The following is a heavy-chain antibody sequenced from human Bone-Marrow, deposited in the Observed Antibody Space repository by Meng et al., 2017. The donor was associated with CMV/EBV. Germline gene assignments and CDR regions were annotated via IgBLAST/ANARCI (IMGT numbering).Heavy chain of an antibody. Sequence: SQTLSLTCAVYGGSFSGYYWSWIRQPPGKGLEWIGEINHSGSTNYNPSLKSRVTISVDTSKNQFSLKLSSVTAADTAVYYCARDQGSGYSYWGQGTLVTAPQ. CDR3: ARDQGSGYSY. V-gene: IGHV4-34*01. CDR1: GGSFSGYY. CDR2: INHSGST. D-gene: IGHD3-22*01. J-gene: IGHJ4*02.